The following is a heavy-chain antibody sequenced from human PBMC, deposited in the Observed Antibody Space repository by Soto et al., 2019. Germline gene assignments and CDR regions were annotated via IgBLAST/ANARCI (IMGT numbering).Heavy chain of an antibody. D-gene: IGHD3-10*01. CDR3: AGRWIYYGSGTLYYYYGMDV. Sequence: SETLSLTCAVYGGSFSGYYWSWIRQPPGKGLEWIGEINHSGSTNYNPSLKSRVTISVDTSKNQFSLRLSSVTAADTAVYYCAGRWIYYGSGTLYYYYGMDVWGQGTTVTVSS. CDR2: INHSGST. V-gene: IGHV4-34*01. CDR1: GGSFSGYY. J-gene: IGHJ6*02.